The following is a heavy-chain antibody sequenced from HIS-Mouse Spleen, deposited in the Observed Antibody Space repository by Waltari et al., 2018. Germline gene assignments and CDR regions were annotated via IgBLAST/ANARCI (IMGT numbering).Heavy chain of an antibody. Sequence: QVQLQQWGAGLLKPSETLSLTCAVYGGSFSGYYWCWIRLPPGKGLEWIGEINHSGSTNYNPSLKSRVTISVDTSKNQFSLKLSSVTAADTAVYYCAREGGNVDTAMTSYWYFDLWGRGTLVTVSS. CDR2: INHSGST. CDR1: GGSFSGYY. D-gene: IGHD5-18*01. V-gene: IGHV4-34*01. J-gene: IGHJ2*01. CDR3: AREGGNVDTAMTSYWYFDL.